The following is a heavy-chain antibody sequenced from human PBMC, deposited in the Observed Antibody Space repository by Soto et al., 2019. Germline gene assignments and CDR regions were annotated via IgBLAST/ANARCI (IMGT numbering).Heavy chain of an antibody. V-gene: IGHV4-59*01. Sequence: QVQLQESGPGLVKPSETLSLTCTVSGGSISSYYWSWIRQPPGKGLEWIGYIYYSGSTNYNPSLKSRVTISVDTAKNQFYLKLSSVTAADTAVYYYARDYGDYAFDIWGQGTMVTV. J-gene: IGHJ3*02. CDR3: ARDYGDYAFDI. CDR1: GGSISSYY. D-gene: IGHD4-17*01. CDR2: IYYSGST.